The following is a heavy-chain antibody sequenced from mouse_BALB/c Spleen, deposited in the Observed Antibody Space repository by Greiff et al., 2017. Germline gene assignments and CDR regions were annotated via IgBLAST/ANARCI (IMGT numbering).Heavy chain of an antibody. J-gene: IGHJ1*01. CDR3: ARGVGDGYYGYFDV. D-gene: IGHD2-3*01. Sequence: EVQLQQSGPELVKPGASVKMSCKASGYTFTSYVMHWVKQKPGQGLEWIGYINPYNDGTKYNEKFKGKATLTSDKSSSTAYMELSSLTSEDSAVYYCARGVGDGYYGYFDVWGAGTTVTVSS. V-gene: IGHV1-14*01. CDR2: INPYNDGT. CDR1: GYTFTSYV.